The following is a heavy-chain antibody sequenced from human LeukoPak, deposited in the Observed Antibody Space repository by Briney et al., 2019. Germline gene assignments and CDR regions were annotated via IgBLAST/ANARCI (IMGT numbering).Heavy chain of an antibody. CDR2: ISGSGGST. Sequence: GGSLRLSCAASGFTFSSYAMSWVRQAPGKGLEWVSAISGSGGSTYYADSVKGRFTISRDNSKNTLYLQMNSLRAEDTAVYYCARAYCGGDCYSDLDAFDIWGQGTMVTVSS. D-gene: IGHD2-21*02. CDR3: ARAYCGGDCYSDLDAFDI. V-gene: IGHV3-23*01. CDR1: GFTFSSYA. J-gene: IGHJ3*02.